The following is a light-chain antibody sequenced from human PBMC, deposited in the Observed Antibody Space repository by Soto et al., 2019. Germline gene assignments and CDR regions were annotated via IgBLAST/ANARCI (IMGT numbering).Light chain of an antibody. CDR3: QHYFNRPYT. CDR2: GAS. V-gene: IGKV3-15*01. Sequence: EIVMTQSPATLSVSPGERATLSCRASQSVTSNLAWYQQKPGQAPRLLIYGASTRATGIPARFSGSGSGTEFTLTISNLQSEDVALYYCQHYFNRPYTFGQGTKLEIK. CDR1: QSVTSN. J-gene: IGKJ2*01.